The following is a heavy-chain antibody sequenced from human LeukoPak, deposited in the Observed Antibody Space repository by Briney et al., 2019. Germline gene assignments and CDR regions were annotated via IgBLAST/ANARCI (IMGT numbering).Heavy chain of an antibody. D-gene: IGHD4-11*01. J-gene: IGHJ4*02. V-gene: IGHV6-1*01. CDR3: AGTTDYSSFLAF. CDR1: GDSVSSSSAV. CDR2: TYYRSRWHN. Sequence: SQTLSLTCAVSGDSVSSSSAVWNWIRQSPSRGLEWLGRTYYRSRWHNEYAESVKSRISITSDTSKNQFSLQLNSVTPEDTAEYFCAGTTDYSSFLAFWGQGTLVTVSS.